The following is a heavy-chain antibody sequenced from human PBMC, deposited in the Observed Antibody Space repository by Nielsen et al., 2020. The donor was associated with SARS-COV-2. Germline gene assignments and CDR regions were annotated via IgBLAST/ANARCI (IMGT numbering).Heavy chain of an antibody. D-gene: IGHD3-10*01. CDR1: GGSFSGYY. Sequence: SETLSLTCAVYGGSFSGYYWSWIRQPPGKGLEWIGEITHSGSTNYNPSLKSRVTISVDTSKKQFSLKLNSVTAADTAVYYCARQISITYLDYWGQGTLVTVSS. J-gene: IGHJ4*02. V-gene: IGHV4-34*01. CDR2: ITHSGST. CDR3: ARQISITYLDY.